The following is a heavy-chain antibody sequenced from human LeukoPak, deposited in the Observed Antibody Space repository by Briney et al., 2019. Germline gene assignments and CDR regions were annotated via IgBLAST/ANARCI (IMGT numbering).Heavy chain of an antibody. Sequence: SVKVSCKASGGTFSSYAISWVRQAPGQGLEWMGGIIPIFGTANYAQKFQGRVTMTTDTSTSTAYMELRSLRSDDTAVYYCARWVGYSSSWYGPSGDYWGQGTLVTVSS. CDR1: GGTFSSYA. CDR3: ARWVGYSSSWYGPSGDY. V-gene: IGHV1-69*05. D-gene: IGHD6-13*01. J-gene: IGHJ4*02. CDR2: IIPIFGTA.